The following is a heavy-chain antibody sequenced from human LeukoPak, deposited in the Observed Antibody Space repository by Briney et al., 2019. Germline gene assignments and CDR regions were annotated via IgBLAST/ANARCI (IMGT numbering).Heavy chain of an antibody. CDR2: INPKSGGT. CDR3: ARDRETGSYYGIDY. D-gene: IGHD1-26*01. J-gene: IGHJ4*02. Sequence: ASVKVSCKASGYTFTSYAIHWVRQAPGQGLEWMGWINPKSGGTNYEQKFQGRVTMTRDTSISTAYMELNRLRSDDTAVYYCARDRETGSYYGIDYWGQGTLVTVSS. V-gene: IGHV1-2*02. CDR1: GYTFTSYA.